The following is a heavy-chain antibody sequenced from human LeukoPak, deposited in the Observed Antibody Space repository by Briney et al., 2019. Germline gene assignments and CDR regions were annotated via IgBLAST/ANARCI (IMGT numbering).Heavy chain of an antibody. CDR2: ISGSGGST. CDR3: ATNYDILTGYFQHLFDY. V-gene: IGHV3-23*01. D-gene: IGHD3-9*01. CDR1: GFTFSSYA. Sequence: GGSLRLSCAASGFTFSSYAMSWVRQAPGKGLEWVSAISGSGGSTYYADSVKGRFTISRDSSKNTLYLQMNSLRAEDTAVYYCATNYDILTGYFQHLFDYWGQGTLVTVSS. J-gene: IGHJ4*02.